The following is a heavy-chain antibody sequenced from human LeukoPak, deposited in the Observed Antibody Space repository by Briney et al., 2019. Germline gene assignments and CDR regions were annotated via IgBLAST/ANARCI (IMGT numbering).Heavy chain of an antibody. V-gene: IGHV3-23*01. J-gene: IGHJ6*03. CDR3: AKDGVPHVLRFLEWLFYYMDV. D-gene: IGHD3-3*01. CDR2: ISGSGGST. Sequence: PGGSLRLSCAASGFTFSSYAMSWVRQAPGKGLEWVSAISGSGGSTYYADSVKGRFTISRDNSKNTLYLRMNSLRAEDTAVYYCAKDGVPHVLRFLEWLFYYMDVWGKGTTVTVSS. CDR1: GFTFSSYA.